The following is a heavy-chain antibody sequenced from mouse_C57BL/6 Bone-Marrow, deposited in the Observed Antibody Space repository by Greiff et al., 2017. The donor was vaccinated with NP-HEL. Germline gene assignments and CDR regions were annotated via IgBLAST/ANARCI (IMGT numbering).Heavy chain of an antibody. CDR1: GYSFTGYY. V-gene: IGHV1-42*01. Sequence: EVQLQQSGPELVKPGASVKISCKASGYSFTGYYMNWVKQSPEKSLEWIGEINPSTGGTTYNQKFKAKATLTVDKSSSTAYMQLKSLTSEDSAVYYCARGGAAQALWAMDYWGQGTSVTVSS. D-gene: IGHD3-2*02. CDR3: ARGGAAQALWAMDY. CDR2: INPSTGGT. J-gene: IGHJ4*01.